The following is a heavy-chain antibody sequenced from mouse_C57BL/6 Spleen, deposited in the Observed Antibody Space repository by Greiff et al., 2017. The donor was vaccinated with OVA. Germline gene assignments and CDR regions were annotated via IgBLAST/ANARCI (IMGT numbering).Heavy chain of an antibody. D-gene: IGHD1-1*01. Sequence: QVQLQQSGPELVKPGASVKISCKASGYAFSSSWMNWVKQRPGKGLEWIGRIYPGDGGTNYNGKFKGKATLTADKSSSTAYMQLSSLSSEYSTVYSYARDPSITSVEATRGYYAMDYWGQGTSVTVSS. CDR2: IYPGDGGT. CDR1: GYAFSSSW. V-gene: IGHV1-82*01. CDR3: ARDPSITSVEATRGYYAMDY. J-gene: IGHJ4*01.